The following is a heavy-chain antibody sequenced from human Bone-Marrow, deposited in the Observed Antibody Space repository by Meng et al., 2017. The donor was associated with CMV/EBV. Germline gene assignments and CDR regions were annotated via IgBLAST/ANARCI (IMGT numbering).Heavy chain of an antibody. D-gene: IGHD3-16*01. Sequence: SETLSLTCTVSGGSISSSSYYWGWIRQPPGKGLEWIGSIYYSGSTYYNPSLKSRVTISVDTSKNQFSLKLSSVTAADTAVYYCARDAVRGNWFDPWGQGTLVTVSS. V-gene: IGHV4-39*07. CDR2: IYYSGST. CDR1: GGSISSSSYY. CDR3: ARDAVRGNWFDP. J-gene: IGHJ5*02.